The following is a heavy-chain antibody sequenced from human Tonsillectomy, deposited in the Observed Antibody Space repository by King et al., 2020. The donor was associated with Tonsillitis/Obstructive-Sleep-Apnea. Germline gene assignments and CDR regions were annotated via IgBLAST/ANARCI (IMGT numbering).Heavy chain of an antibody. D-gene: IGHD6-13*01. CDR2: FYPGDSDT. CDR1: GYTFPNYY. V-gene: IGHV5-51*01. CDR3: ARRVCGSWPFDY. Sequence: ELQLVQSGAEVKKPGESLKISCKGSGYTFPNYYIAWVRQMPGKGLECMGIFYPGDSDTKYSPSFQGQVTISADKSINTAYLQWSSLKASDTAMYYCARRVCGSWPFDYWGQGTLVTVSS. J-gene: IGHJ4*02.